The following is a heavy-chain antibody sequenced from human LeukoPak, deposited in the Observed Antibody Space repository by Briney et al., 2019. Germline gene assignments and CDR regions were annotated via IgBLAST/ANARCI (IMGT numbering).Heavy chain of an antibody. CDR2: MNPNSGNT. CDR1: GYTFTSHD. D-gene: IGHD2-15*01. J-gene: IGHJ5*02. Sequence: ASVNVSCKASGYTFTSHDINWVRQATGQGLEWMGWMNPNSGNTGYAQKFQGRVTVTRNTSISTAYMELSSLRSEDTAVYYCARAVRGYCSGGSCYGRGWFDPWGQGTLVTVSS. CDR3: ARAVRGYCSGGSCYGRGWFDP. V-gene: IGHV1-8*01.